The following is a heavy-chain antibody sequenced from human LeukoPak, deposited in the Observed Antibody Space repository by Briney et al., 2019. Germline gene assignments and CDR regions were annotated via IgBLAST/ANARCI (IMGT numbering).Heavy chain of an antibody. Sequence: SETPSLTCTVSGGSISSHYWSWIRQPPGKGLEWIGYIYYSGSTKYNPSLKSRVTISGDTSKNQFSLKLSSVTAADTAVYYCARDSGYDRYNWFDPWGQGTLVTVSS. D-gene: IGHD5-12*01. J-gene: IGHJ5*02. CDR1: GGSISSHY. CDR3: ARDSGYDRYNWFDP. V-gene: IGHV4-59*11. CDR2: IYYSGST.